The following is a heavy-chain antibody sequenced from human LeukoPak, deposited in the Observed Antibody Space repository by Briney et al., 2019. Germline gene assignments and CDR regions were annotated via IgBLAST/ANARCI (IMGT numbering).Heavy chain of an antibody. D-gene: IGHD3-10*01. Sequence: SCKASGYTFSSYGMHWVRQAPGKGLEWVAVISYDGSNKYYADSVKGRFTISRDNSKNTLYLQMNSLRAEDTAVYYCAKILWFGEYDAFDIWGQGTMVTVSS. CDR3: AKILWFGEYDAFDI. V-gene: IGHV3-30*18. J-gene: IGHJ3*02. CDR1: GYTFSSYG. CDR2: ISYDGSNK.